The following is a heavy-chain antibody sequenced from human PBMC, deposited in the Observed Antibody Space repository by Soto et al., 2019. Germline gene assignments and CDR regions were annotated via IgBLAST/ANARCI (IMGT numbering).Heavy chain of an antibody. D-gene: IGHD6-19*01. CDR1: GGSISSYY. CDR3: ERLEYSSGWYRFGY. J-gene: IGHJ4*02. Sequence: PQTLSLTCTVSGGSISSYYWSWIRQPPGKGLEWIGYIYYSGSTNYNPSLKSRVTISVDTSKNQFSLKLSSVTAADTAVYYCERLEYSSGWYRFGYWGQGTLVTVSS. CDR2: IYYSGST. V-gene: IGHV4-59*01.